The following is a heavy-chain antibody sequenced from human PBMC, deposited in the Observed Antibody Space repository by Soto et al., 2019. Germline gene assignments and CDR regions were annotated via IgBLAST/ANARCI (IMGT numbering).Heavy chain of an antibody. CDR3: ARHHTYYDFWSGYTTRAILNWFDP. Sequence: GESLKISCKGSGYSFTSYWISWVRQMPGKGLEWMGRIDPSDSYTNYSPSFQGHVTISADKSISTAYLQWSSLKASDTAMYYCARHHTYYDFWSGYTTRAILNWFDPWGEGTLVTVSS. CDR1: GYSFTSYW. J-gene: IGHJ5*02. CDR2: IDPSDSYT. V-gene: IGHV5-10-1*01. D-gene: IGHD3-3*01.